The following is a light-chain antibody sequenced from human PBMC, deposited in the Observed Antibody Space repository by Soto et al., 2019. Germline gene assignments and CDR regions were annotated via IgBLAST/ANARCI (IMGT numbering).Light chain of an antibody. J-gene: IGKJ5*01. CDR2: GAS. CDR3: QQRSNWPLT. Sequence: EMVMTQSPATLSVSPGERATLSCRASQSVSSNLAWYQQKPGQAPRLLIYGASTRATGIPARFSGSGSGTDFTLTISRLEPEDFAVYYCQQRSNWPLTFGQGTRLEIK. CDR1: QSVSSN. V-gene: IGKV3-11*01.